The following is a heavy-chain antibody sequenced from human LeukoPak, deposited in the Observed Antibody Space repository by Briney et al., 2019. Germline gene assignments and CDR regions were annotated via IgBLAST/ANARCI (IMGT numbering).Heavy chain of an antibody. J-gene: IGHJ2*01. V-gene: IGHV4-59*01. CDR3: ARIRPTVVPGGWYYDL. CDR1: GGSINSYY. Sequence: SETLSLTCPVSGGSINSYYWSWIRQPPGKALEWVGYIYYSGSTNYNPSLKSRLTISVDTSKNQFSLKLSSVTAADTAVYYCARIRPTVVPGGWYYDLWGRGTLVTVSS. CDR2: IYYSGST. D-gene: IGHD4-23*01.